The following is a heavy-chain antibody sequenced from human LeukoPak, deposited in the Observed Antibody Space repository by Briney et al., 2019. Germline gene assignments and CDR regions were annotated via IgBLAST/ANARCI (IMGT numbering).Heavy chain of an antibody. CDR3: ARGFGREYNFAKY. J-gene: IGHJ4*02. Sequence: SETLSLTCTVSGGSITAYYWSWIRQPPGKGLDWIGYIDFSGTTNYIPSLKSRATMSLDTSKSQISLKLSSVTAADTAVYYCARGFGREYNFAKYWGQGTLVTVSS. V-gene: IGHV4-59*01. D-gene: IGHD3-10*01. CDR1: GGSITAYY. CDR2: IDFSGTT.